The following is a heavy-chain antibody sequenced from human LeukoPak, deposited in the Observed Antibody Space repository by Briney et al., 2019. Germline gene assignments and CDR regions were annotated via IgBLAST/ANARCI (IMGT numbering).Heavy chain of an antibody. Sequence: ASVKVSCKASGYTFTSYDINWVRQATGQGLEWMGWMNPNSGNTGYAQKFQGRVTMTRNTSISTAYMELSSLRSEDTAVYYCARAKREVGATISYYFDYWGQGTLVTVSS. CDR2: MNPNSGNT. D-gene: IGHD1-26*01. CDR1: GYTFTSYD. V-gene: IGHV1-8*01. CDR3: ARAKREVGATISYYFDY. J-gene: IGHJ4*02.